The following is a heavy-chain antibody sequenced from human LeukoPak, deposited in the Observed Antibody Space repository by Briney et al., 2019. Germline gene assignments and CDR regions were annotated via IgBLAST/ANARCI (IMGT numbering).Heavy chain of an antibody. CDR1: GFTFSCYW. V-gene: IGHV3-74*01. D-gene: IGHD3-16*01. J-gene: IGHJ4*02. CDR2: INSDGSST. Sequence: GGSLSLSCAGSGFTFSCYWMHWLHQAPGKGMVWVSRINSDGSSTSYADSVKGRFTISRDNAKNTLYLQMNSLRAEDTAVYYCASALSDWGQGTLVTVSS. CDR3: ASALSD.